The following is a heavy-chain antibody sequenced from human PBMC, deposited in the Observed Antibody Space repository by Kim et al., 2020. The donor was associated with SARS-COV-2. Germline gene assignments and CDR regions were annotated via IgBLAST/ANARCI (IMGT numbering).Heavy chain of an antibody. CDR3: AKGAGYDFWSGYSYYFDY. D-gene: IGHD3-3*01. V-gene: IGHV3-23*01. CDR2: ISGSGGST. CDR1: GFTFSSYA. J-gene: IGHJ4*02. Sequence: GGSLRLSCAASGFTFSSYAMSWVRQAPGKGLEWVSAISGSGGSTYYADSVKGRFTISRDNSKNTLYLQMNSLRAEDTAVYYCAKGAGYDFWSGYSYYFDYCGQGTLVTVSP.